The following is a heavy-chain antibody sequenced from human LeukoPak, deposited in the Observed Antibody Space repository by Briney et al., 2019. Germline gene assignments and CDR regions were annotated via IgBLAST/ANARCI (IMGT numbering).Heavy chain of an antibody. D-gene: IGHD6-13*01. CDR2: INHSGST. CDR3: ARLGMANY. Sequence: GSLRLSCAASGFTFSSYSMNWIRQPPGKGLEWIGEINHSGSTNYNPSLKSRVTISVDTSKNQFSLKLSSVTAADTAVYYCARLGMANYWGQGTLVTVSS. CDR1: GFTFSSYS. J-gene: IGHJ4*02. V-gene: IGHV4-34*01.